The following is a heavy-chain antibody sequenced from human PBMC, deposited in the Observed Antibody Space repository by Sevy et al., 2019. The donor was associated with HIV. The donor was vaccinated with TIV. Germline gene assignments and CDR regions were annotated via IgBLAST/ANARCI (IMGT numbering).Heavy chain of an antibody. CDR3: ARESGSDWYLDY. CDR2: IWNDGSNK. Sequence: GSLRLSCAASGFIFSRYAMHWVRQAPGKGLEWVAAIWNDGSNKYFADSVKGRFTISRDNSKNTLYLEMNSLRAEDTAIYYCARESGSDWYLDYWGQGTLVTVSS. CDR1: GFIFSRYA. D-gene: IGHD2-21*02. V-gene: IGHV3-33*01. J-gene: IGHJ4*02.